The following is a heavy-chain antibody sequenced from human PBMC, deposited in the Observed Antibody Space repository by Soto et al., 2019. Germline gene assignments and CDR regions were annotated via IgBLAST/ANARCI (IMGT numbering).Heavy chain of an antibody. Sequence: GGSLRLSCAASGFTFSSYSMNWVRQAPGKGLEWVSYISSRSSTIYYADSVKGRFTISRDNAKNSLYLQMNSLRDEDTAVYYCARDQGAGWFGRYFDLWGRGTLVTVSS. J-gene: IGHJ2*01. CDR3: ARDQGAGWFGRYFDL. CDR1: GFTFSSYS. D-gene: IGHD3-10*01. CDR2: ISSRSSTI. V-gene: IGHV3-48*02.